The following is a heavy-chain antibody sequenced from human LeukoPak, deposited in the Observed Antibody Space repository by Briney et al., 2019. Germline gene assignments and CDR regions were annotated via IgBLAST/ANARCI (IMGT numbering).Heavy chain of an antibody. J-gene: IGHJ4*02. V-gene: IGHV5-51*01. CDR1: GYSFTSYW. CDR2: IYPGDSET. CDR3: AKYYEFSSSFEVGFDY. Sequence: GESLKISCKGSGYSFTSYWIGWVRQMPGKGLEWMGIIYPGDSETRYSPSFQGRVTMSADKSVSTAYLQWSSLKASDTAIYYCAKYYEFSSSFEVGFDYWGQGTLVTVSS. D-gene: IGHD3-3*01.